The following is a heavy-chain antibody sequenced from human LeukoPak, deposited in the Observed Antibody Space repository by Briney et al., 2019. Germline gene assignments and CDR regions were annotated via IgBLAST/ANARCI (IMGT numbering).Heavy chain of an antibody. J-gene: IGHJ5*02. Sequence: GGSLRLSCKGSGYTFSTYWIGWVRQKPGKGLEWMGNIYPDDSDTRYSPTFQGQVTISADKSISTAYLQWSSLEASDTAIYYCARQRDGHYDEYEIGWFDPWGRGTLVTVSS. CDR3: ARQRDGHYDEYEIGWFDP. CDR2: IYPDDSDT. D-gene: IGHD4-17*01. CDR1: GYTFSTYW. V-gene: IGHV5-51*01.